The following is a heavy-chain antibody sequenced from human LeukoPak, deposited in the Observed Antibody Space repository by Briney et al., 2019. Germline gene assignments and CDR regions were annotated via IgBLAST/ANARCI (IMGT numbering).Heavy chain of an antibody. CDR3: ARDLGQAAAGTDY. D-gene: IGHD6-13*01. V-gene: IGHV1-2*02. J-gene: IGHJ4*02. CDR2: IDPNSGDS. Sequence: ASVKVSCKASGYIFTAYYMHWVRQAPGQGLEWMGWIDPNSGDSNSAQRFQGRVTMTRDTSISTAYMELSRLRSDDTAVYSCARDLGQAAAGTDYWGQGTLVTVSS. CDR1: GYIFTAYY.